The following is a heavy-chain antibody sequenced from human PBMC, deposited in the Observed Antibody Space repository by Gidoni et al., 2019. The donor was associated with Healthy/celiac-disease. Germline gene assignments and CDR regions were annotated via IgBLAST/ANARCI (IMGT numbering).Heavy chain of an antibody. CDR2: FDPEDGET. Sequence: QVQLVQSGAEVKKPGASVKVSCKVSGYTLTELSMHWVRQAPGKGLELMGGFDPEDGETIDAQKFQGRVTMTEDTSTDTAYMELSSLRAEDTAGYYCATAPLFAVYFDYWGQGTLVTVSS. D-gene: IGHD2-21*01. CDR1: GYTLTELS. CDR3: ATAPLFAVYFDY. J-gene: IGHJ4*02. V-gene: IGHV1-24*01.